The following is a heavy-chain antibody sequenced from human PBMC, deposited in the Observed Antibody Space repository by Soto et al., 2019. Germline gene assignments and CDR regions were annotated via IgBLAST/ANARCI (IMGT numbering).Heavy chain of an antibody. V-gene: IGHV1-3*01. D-gene: IGHD1-26*01. Sequence: QVQLVQSGAEVKKPGASVKASCKASGYTFTSYAMHWVRQAPGQRLEWMGWINAGNGNTKYSQKFQGRVTITRDTSASTAYMELSSLRSEDTAVYYCARGGSLYWYFDLWGRGALGAVSS. CDR1: GYTFTSYA. J-gene: IGHJ2*01. CDR2: INAGNGNT. CDR3: ARGGSLYWYFDL.